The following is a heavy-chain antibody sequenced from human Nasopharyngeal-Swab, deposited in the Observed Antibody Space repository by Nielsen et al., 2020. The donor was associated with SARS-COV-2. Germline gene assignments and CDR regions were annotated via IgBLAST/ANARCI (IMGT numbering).Heavy chain of an antibody. V-gene: IGHV4-39*01. CDR3: ANYYVGVDGQKRFDD. Sequence: SETLSLTCTVSGGSVSDTDYFWGWIRQPPVTGLEWIGNIDYRRRTFYNPSLKSRVSISVDMSKNQFSLNLHSVTAADTGVYYCANYYVGVDGQKRFDDWGRGTLVTVSS. CDR1: GGSVSDTDYF. D-gene: IGHD1-26*01. CDR2: IDYRRRT. J-gene: IGHJ4*02.